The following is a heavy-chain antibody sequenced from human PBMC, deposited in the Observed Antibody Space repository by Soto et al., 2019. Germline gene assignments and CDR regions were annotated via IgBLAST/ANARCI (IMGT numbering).Heavy chain of an antibody. CDR3: AKKGPRYYYYYGMDV. V-gene: IGHV3-30*18. CDR1: GFTFSSYG. J-gene: IGHJ6*02. CDR2: ISYDGSNK. Sequence: QVQLVESGGGVVQPGRSLRLSCAASGFTFSSYGMHWVRQAPGKGLEWVAVISYDGSNKYYADSVKGRFTISRDNSKNTLYLQMNSLRAEDTAVYYCAKKGPRYYYYYGMDVWGQGTTVTVSS.